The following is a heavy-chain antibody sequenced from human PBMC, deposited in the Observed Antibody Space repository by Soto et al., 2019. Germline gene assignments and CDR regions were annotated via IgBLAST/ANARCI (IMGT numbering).Heavy chain of an antibody. J-gene: IGHJ6*02. CDR1: GGTFSSYA. Sequence: ASVKVSCKASGGTFSSYAISWARQAPGQGLEWMGGIIPIFGTANYAQKFQGRVTITADESTSTAYMELSSLRSEDTAVYYCARDRDGSTAGDHYYYGMDVWGQGTTVTV. V-gene: IGHV1-69*13. CDR2: IIPIFGTA. CDR3: ARDRDGSTAGDHYYYGMDV. D-gene: IGHD2-2*01.